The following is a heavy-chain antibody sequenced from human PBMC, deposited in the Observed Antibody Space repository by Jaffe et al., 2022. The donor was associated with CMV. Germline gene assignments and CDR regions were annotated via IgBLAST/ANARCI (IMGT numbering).Heavy chain of an antibody. CDR3: AKSGHPREWELLGDYFDY. V-gene: IGHV3-9*01. D-gene: IGHD1-26*01. CDR1: GFTFDDYA. J-gene: IGHJ4*02. Sequence: EVQLVESGGGLVQPGRSLRLSCAASGFTFDDYAMHWVRQAPGKGLEWVSGISWNSGSIGYADSVKGRFTISRDNAKNSLYLQMNSLRAEDTALYYCAKSGHPREWELLGDYFDYWGQGTLVTVSS. CDR2: ISWNSGSI.